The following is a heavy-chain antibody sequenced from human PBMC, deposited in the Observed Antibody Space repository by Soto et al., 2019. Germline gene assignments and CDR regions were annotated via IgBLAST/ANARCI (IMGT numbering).Heavy chain of an antibody. J-gene: IGHJ4*02. CDR1: GGSISSGGYY. V-gene: IGHV4-61*08. Sequence: PSETLSLTCTVSGGSISSGGYYWSWIRQHPGKGLEWIGYIYYSGSTNYNPSLKSRVTISVDTSKDQFSLKLSSVTAADTAVYYCARRYGNCFDYWGQGTLVTVSS. CDR3: ARRYGNCFDY. CDR2: IYYSGST. D-gene: IGHD4-17*01.